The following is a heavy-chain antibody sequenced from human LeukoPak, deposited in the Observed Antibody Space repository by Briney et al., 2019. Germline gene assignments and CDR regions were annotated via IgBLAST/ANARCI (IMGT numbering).Heavy chain of an antibody. J-gene: IGHJ4*02. CDR3: AKGAGGVCGDNNCYSRVFDY. CDR1: GFTFRSYA. Sequence: GGSLRLSCAASGFTFRSYAMSWVRQAPGKGLEWVSIISDSGDSTYYADSVKGRFTISRDNSKNTLYMQMNSLRTEDTALYYCAKGAGGVCGDNNCYSRVFDYWGQGTLVTVSS. V-gene: IGHV3-23*01. CDR2: ISDSGDST. D-gene: IGHD2-15*01.